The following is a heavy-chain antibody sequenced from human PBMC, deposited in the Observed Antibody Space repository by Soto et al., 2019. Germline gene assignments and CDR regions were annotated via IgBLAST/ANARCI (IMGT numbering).Heavy chain of an antibody. Sequence: ESLKNSFKASGYYFTDYWIGWVRQIPGKGLEWMGIIHPRDSDTKYSPSFQGHVTFSVDTSISTAFLQWNSLKASDSAIYYCARQHYDFWSGSDIGSSYFDFWGRGTQVTVSS. J-gene: IGHJ2*01. CDR1: GYYFTDYW. CDR2: IHPRDSDT. D-gene: IGHD3-3*01. CDR3: ARQHYDFWSGSDIGSSYFDF. V-gene: IGHV5-51*01.